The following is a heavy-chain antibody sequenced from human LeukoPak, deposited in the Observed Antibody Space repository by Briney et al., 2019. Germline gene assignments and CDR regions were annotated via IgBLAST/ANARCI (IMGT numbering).Heavy chain of an antibody. D-gene: IGHD4-17*01. CDR2: ISYDGRNK. J-gene: IGHJ4*02. CDR1: GFSFSYYA. Sequence: PGGSLRLSCAASGFSFSYYAMHWVRQAPGKGLEWVAIISYDGRNKYYADSVKGRLTISRDNSKNTLYLQMNSLRPEDTAVYYCARGEDYVDFGDYFDYWGQGTLVTVSS. V-gene: IGHV3-30*04. CDR3: ARGEDYVDFGDYFDY.